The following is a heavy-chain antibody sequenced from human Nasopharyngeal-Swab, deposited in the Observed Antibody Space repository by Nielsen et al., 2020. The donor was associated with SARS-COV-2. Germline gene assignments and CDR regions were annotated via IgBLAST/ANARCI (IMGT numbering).Heavy chain of an antibody. V-gene: IGHV1-8*01. CDR1: GYTFTSYD. CDR2: MNPNSGNT. Sequence: ASVKVSCKASGYTFTSYDINWVRQATGQGLEWMGWMNPNSGNTGYAQKFQGRVTMTRNTSISTAYMELSRLRSEDTAVYYCASGVVVAATDYGMDVWGQGTTVTVSS. J-gene: IGHJ6*02. CDR3: ASGVVVAATDYGMDV. D-gene: IGHD2-15*01.